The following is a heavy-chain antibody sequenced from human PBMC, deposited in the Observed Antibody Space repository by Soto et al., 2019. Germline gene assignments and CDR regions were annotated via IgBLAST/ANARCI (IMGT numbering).Heavy chain of an antibody. CDR1: GFTFSSYG. V-gene: IGHV3-33*01. J-gene: IGHJ4*02. D-gene: IGHD4-17*01. CDR2: IWYDGSNK. CDR3: ARVSTTVVTWGYFDY. Sequence: QVQLVESGGGVVQPGRSLRLSCAASGFTFSSYGMHWVRQAPGKGLEWVAVIWYDGSNKYYADSVTGRFTISRDNSKNTLYLQMNSLRAEDTAVYYCARVSTTVVTWGYFDYWGQGTLVTVSS.